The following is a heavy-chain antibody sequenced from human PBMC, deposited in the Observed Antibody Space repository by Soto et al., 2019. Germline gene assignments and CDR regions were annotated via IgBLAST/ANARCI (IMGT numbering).Heavy chain of an antibody. CDR3: AKQQGPGTPYYYAMDV. V-gene: IGHV3-23*01. J-gene: IGHJ6*02. Sequence: AGSMKLACASCGVSFSSYAMGLVRQAPGKGLEWVSVIRSSGDRTYYADSVKGRFTISRDNSKNTLYMQMNSLRAEDTAVYYCAKQQGPGTPYYYAMDVWGQGTTVTVSS. CDR1: GVSFSSYA. CDR2: IRSSGDRT. D-gene: IGHD1-1*01.